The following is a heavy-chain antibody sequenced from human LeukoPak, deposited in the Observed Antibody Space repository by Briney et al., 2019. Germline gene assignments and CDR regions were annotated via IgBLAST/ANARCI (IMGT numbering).Heavy chain of an antibody. CDR3: ARETEQWLPFDY. Sequence: PSETLSLTCTVSGGSIRSAGYYWSWIRQHPGRGLEWIGYIYYSGSTHYNPTLKSRVTMSVDTSKNQFSLKLSSVTAADTAVYYCARETEQWLPFDYWGQGTLVTVSS. V-gene: IGHV4-31*03. D-gene: IGHD6-19*01. CDR1: GGSIRSAGYY. CDR2: IYYSGST. J-gene: IGHJ4*02.